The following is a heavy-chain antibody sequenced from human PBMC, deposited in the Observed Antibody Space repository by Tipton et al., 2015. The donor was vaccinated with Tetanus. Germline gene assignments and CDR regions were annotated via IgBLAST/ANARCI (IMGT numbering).Heavy chain of an antibody. D-gene: IGHD3-16*01. Sequence: TLSLTCTVSGGTTATGGYSWNWIRQHPGKGLEWIGYIYDNGNTLYNPSLESRVSISIDASKTQFSLKLTSVTAADTAVYYCARHHPPRGFPYGGLQPWGQGTLVTVSS. CDR3: ARHHPPRGFPYGGLQP. CDR2: IYDNGNT. J-gene: IGHJ5*02. CDR1: GGTTATGGYS. V-gene: IGHV4-31*03.